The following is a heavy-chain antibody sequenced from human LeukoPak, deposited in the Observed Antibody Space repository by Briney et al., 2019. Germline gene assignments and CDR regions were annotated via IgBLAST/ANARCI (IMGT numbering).Heavy chain of an antibody. J-gene: IGHJ4*02. CDR3: ARVRSGWGFHYFDF. D-gene: IGHD6-25*01. V-gene: IGHV3-48*03. CDR2: IDYTGHTI. CDR1: GFTFSSYE. Sequence: GGSLRLSCAASGFTFSSYEMNWVRQAPGKGLEWVSYIDYTGHTIFYADSVKGRFTISRDNAKNSLYLQMNSLRAADTAVFYCARVRSGWGFHYFDFWGQGTLVTVSS.